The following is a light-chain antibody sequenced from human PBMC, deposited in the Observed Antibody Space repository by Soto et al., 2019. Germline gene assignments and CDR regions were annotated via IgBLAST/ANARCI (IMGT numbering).Light chain of an antibody. CDR2: DAS. CDR3: QQFSSYPLT. Sequence: EIVLTQSPATLFLSPGERATLSCRASQSVSSYLAWYQQKPGQAPRLLIYDASSRATGIPDRFSGGGSGTDFTLTISRLEPEDFAVYYCQQFSSYPLTFGGGTKVDI. CDR1: QSVSSY. J-gene: IGKJ4*01. V-gene: IGKV3-20*01.